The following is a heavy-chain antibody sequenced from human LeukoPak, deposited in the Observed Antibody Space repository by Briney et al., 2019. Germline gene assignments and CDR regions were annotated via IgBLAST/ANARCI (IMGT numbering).Heavy chain of an antibody. V-gene: IGHV4-31*03. CDR3: ARARTGYLDY. Sequence: SETLSLTCTVSGGSISSGGYYWSWIRQHPGKGLEWIGYIYYSGSTYYNPSPKSRVTISVDTSKNQFSLKLSSVTAADTAVYYCARARTGYLDYWGQGTLVTVSS. CDR2: IYYSGST. CDR1: GGSISSGGYY. D-gene: IGHD1-14*01. J-gene: IGHJ4*02.